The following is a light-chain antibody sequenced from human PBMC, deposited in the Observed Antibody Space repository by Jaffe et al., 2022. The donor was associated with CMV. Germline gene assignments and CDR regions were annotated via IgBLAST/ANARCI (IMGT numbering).Light chain of an antibody. V-gene: IGKV1-39*01. CDR3: QQSYSIPPIT. J-gene: IGKJ5*01. CDR2: AAS. CDR1: QTIKSH. Sequence: DIQMTQSPSSLSASVGDSVTITCRASQTIKSHLSWYQQKPGKAPTLLIYAASSLQSGVPPRFSGSGSGTDFILTISNLQPEDFATYYCQQSYSIPPITFGQGTRLEIK.